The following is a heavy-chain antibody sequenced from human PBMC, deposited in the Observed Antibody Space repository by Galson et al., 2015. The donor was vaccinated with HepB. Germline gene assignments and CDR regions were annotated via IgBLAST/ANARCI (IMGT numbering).Heavy chain of an antibody. D-gene: IGHD4-17*01. J-gene: IGHJ4*02. CDR2: INHSGST. V-gene: IGHV4-34*01. Sequence: ETLSLTCAVYGGSFSGYYWSWIRQPPGKGLEWIGEINHSGSTNYNPSLKSRVTISVDTSKNQFSLKLSSVTAADTAVYYCARGPSPTVTTGFDYWGQGTLVTVSS. CDR1: GGSFSGYY. CDR3: ARGPSPTVTTGFDY.